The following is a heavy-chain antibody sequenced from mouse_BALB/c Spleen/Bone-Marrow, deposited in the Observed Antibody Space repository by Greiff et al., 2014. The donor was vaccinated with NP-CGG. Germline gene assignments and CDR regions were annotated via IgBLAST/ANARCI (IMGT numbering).Heavy chain of an antibody. J-gene: IGHJ4*01. CDR3: AAITTVVARYAMDY. CDR2: ISSGSSTI. D-gene: IGHD1-1*01. V-gene: IGHV5-17*02. CDR1: GFTFSSFG. Sequence: EVMLVESGGGLVQPGGYRKLSCAASGFTFSSFGMHWVRQAPEKGLEWVAYISSGSSTIYYADTVKGRFTISRDNPKNTLFLQMTSLRSEDTAMYYCAAITTVVARYAMDYWGQGASVTVSS.